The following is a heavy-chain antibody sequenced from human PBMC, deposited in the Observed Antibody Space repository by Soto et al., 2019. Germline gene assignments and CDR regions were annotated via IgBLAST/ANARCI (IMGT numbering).Heavy chain of an antibody. CDR1: GGSIGGSTYY. V-gene: IGHV4-39*07. J-gene: IGHJ4*02. CDR3: ARSRGEPYFDY. D-gene: IGHD2-21*01. Sequence: PSETLSLTCTVSGGSIGGSTYYWGWIRQPPGKGLEWIGSIYYSGSTNYNPSLKSRVTISVDTSKNQFSLKLSSVTAADTAVYYCARSRGEPYFDYWGQGTLVTVSS. CDR2: IYYSGST.